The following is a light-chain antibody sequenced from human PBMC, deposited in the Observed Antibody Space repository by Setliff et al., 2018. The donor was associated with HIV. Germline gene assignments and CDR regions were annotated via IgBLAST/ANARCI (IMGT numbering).Light chain of an antibody. CDR1: SSDVGGYNY. Sequence: ALTQPASVSGSPGQSIIISCTGTSSDVGGYNYVSWYQQHPGKAPKLIIYEVTNRPSGVSDRFSGSKSVNTASLTISGLQTEDEADYYCNSYTTSGTRVFGTGTKGTVL. V-gene: IGLV2-14*01. CDR2: EVT. J-gene: IGLJ1*01. CDR3: NSYTTSGTRV.